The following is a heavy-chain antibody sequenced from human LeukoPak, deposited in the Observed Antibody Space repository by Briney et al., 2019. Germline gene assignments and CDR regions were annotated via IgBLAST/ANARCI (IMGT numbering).Heavy chain of an antibody. CDR1: SGSINGYY. J-gene: IGHJ4*02. D-gene: IGHD1-26*01. V-gene: IGHV4-59*01. CDR3: ARDPSGSYYGEYFDY. Sequence: PSETLSLTCTVSSGSINGYYWSWIRQPPGKGLEWVGYISYSGSTNYNPSLKSRVTISVDTSKNQFSLKLSSVTAADTAVYYCARDPSGSYYGEYFDYWGQGTLVTVSS. CDR2: ISYSGST.